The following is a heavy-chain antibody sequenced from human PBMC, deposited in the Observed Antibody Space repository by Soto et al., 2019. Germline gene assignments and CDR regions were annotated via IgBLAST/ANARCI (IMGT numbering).Heavy chain of an antibody. CDR1: GYTFTSYG. Sequence: QVQLVQSGAEVKKPGASVKVSCKASGYTFTSYGISWVRQAPGQGLEWMGWISAYNGNTNYAQKLKGRVTMTTDTSTSTAYMERRSLRSDDTAVYYCARVLPVTTPFVYYYGMDVWGQGTTVTVSS. CDR2: ISAYNGNT. V-gene: IGHV1-18*01. J-gene: IGHJ6*02. D-gene: IGHD4-17*01. CDR3: ARVLPVTTPFVYYYGMDV.